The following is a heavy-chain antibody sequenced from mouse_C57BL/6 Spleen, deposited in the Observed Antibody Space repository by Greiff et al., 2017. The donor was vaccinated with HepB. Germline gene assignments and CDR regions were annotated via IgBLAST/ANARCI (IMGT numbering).Heavy chain of an antibody. CDR3: ARDAGWYAMDY. J-gene: IGHJ4*01. D-gene: IGHD2-3*01. Sequence: EVQRVDSGGGLVQSGRSLRLSCATSGFTFSDFYMEWVRQAPGKGLEWIAASRNKANDYTTEYSASVKGRFIVSRDTSQSILYLQMNALRAEDTAIYYCARDAGWYAMDYWGQGTSVTVSS. CDR1: GFTFSDFY. V-gene: IGHV7-1*01. CDR2: SRNKANDYTT.